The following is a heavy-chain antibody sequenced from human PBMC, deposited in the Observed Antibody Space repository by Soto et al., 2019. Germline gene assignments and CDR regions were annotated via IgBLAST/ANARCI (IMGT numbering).Heavy chain of an antibody. CDR3: ARDLGGGSGSYRRYYYYGMDV. V-gene: IGHV1-2*04. D-gene: IGHD3-10*01. Sequence: GASVTLSCKASGYTFTGYYMHWARQAPGQGLEWMGWINPNSGGTNYAQKFQGWVTMTRDTSISTAYMELSRLRSDDTAVYYCARDLGGGSGSYRRYYYYGMDVWGQGTTVTVSS. J-gene: IGHJ6*02. CDR1: GYTFTGYY. CDR2: INPNSGGT.